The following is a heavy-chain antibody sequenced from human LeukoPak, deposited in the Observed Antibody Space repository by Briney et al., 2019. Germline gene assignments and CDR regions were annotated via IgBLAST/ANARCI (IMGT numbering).Heavy chain of an antibody. CDR2: IYYSGST. CDR1: GGSISSGDYY. CDR3: ARSTVTTLPFDY. V-gene: IGHV4-30-4*01. D-gene: IGHD4-17*01. Sequence: PSQTLSLTCTVSGGSISSGDYYWSWIRQPPGKGLEWIGYIYYSGSTNYNPSLKSRVTISVDTSKNQFSLKLSSVTAADTAVYYCARSTVTTLPFDYWGQGTLVTVSS. J-gene: IGHJ4*02.